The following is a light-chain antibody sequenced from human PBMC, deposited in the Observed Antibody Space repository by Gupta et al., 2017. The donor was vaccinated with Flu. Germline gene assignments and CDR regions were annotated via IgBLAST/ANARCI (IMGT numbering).Light chain of an antibody. CDR1: QDIMNF. J-gene: IGKJ4*01. CDR2: DAS. V-gene: IGKV1-33*01. Sequence: GDRVTITCQASQDIMNFLNWYQQKPGKAPKLLISDASKLETGVPSRFSGSGFGTDFTFTISSLQPEDIATYYCQQFDNLRITFGGGTTVAIK. CDR3: QQFDNLRIT.